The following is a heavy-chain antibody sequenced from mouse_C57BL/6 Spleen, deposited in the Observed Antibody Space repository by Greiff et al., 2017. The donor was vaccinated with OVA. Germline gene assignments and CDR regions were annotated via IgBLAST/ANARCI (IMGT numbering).Heavy chain of an antibody. Sequence: QVQLQQPGAELVRPGSSVKLSCKASGYTFTSYWMHWVKQRPIQGLEWIGNIDPSDSDTHYNQKFKDKATLTVDKSSSTAYMQLSSLTSEDSAVYYCARNLNDYCDYWGQGTTLTVSS. V-gene: IGHV1-52*01. CDR1: GYTFTSYW. J-gene: IGHJ2*01. CDR3: ARNLNDYCDY. CDR2: IDPSDSDT.